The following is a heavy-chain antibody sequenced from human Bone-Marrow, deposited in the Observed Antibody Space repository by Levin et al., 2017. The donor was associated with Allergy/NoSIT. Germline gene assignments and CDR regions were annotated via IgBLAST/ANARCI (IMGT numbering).Heavy chain of an antibody. CDR2: ISWNSGSI. D-gene: IGHD5-12*01. Sequence: GGSLRLSCAASGFTFDDYAMHWVRQAPGKGLEWVSGISWNSGSIGYADSVKGRFTISRDNAKNSLYLQMNSLRAEDTALYYCAKDRGSGYDPGAYYYYYYGMDVWGQGTTVTVSS. V-gene: IGHV3-9*01. J-gene: IGHJ6*02. CDR1: GFTFDDYA. CDR3: AKDRGSGYDPGAYYYYYYGMDV.